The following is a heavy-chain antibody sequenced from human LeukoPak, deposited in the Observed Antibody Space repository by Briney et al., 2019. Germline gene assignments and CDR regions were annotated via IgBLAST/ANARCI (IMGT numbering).Heavy chain of an antibody. CDR3: VKDRCDRATCPEV. D-gene: IGHD1-14*01. CDR2: ISNSGDST. CDR1: GFTFSTYA. J-gene: IGHJ4*02. Sequence: QPRGSLRLSCAASGFTFSTYAMSWVRQAPAEGLQWVPGISNSGDSTYYLDSVKGRFTISRDNSKNTLHLQMSSLRAEDTALYYCVKDRCDRATCPEVWGQGTLVTVSS. V-gene: IGHV3-23*01.